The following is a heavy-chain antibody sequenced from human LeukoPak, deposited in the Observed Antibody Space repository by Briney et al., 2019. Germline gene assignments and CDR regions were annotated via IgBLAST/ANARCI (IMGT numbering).Heavy chain of an antibody. D-gene: IGHD6-13*01. CDR2: ISAYNGNT. CDR3: ARVGIAAAGDVIYYYGMDV. V-gene: IGHV1-18*01. Sequence: GALVKLSCKASGYTFTSYGISWVRQAPGQGLEGMGWISAYNGNTNYAQKLQGRVTMTTDTSTSTAYMELRSLRSDDTAVYYCARVGIAAAGDVIYYYGMDVWGQGTTVTVSS. J-gene: IGHJ6*02. CDR1: GYTFTSYG.